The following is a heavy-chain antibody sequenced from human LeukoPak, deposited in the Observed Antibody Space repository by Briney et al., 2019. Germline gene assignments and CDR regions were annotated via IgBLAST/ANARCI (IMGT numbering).Heavy chain of an antibody. V-gene: IGHV1-18*01. CDR2: VSAYADDT. Sequence: ASVKVSCKASGYTFTNYGISWVRQAPGQGLEWMRWVSAYADDTNYVQKFQGRITMTTDTSTSTAYVELRSLRSDDTAVYYCARDCIGCHGFDYWGQGTLVTVSS. CDR1: GYTFTNYG. D-gene: IGHD2-15*01. J-gene: IGHJ4*02. CDR3: ARDCIGCHGFDY.